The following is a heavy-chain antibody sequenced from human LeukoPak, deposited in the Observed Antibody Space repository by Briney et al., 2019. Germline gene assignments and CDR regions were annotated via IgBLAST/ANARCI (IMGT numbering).Heavy chain of an antibody. CDR3: AKEFIAGDGHVDCDS. Sequence: GGSLRLSCAASGFTISTYAMTWVRQAPGKGLEWVTSITSSGATTYYADSVKGRFTISRDISKNTLYLQMNSLTAEDSAVYYCAKEFIAGDGHVDCDSWGQGTLVTVSS. D-gene: IGHD5-24*01. CDR2: ITSSGATT. V-gene: IGHV3-23*01. J-gene: IGHJ4*02. CDR1: GFTISTYA.